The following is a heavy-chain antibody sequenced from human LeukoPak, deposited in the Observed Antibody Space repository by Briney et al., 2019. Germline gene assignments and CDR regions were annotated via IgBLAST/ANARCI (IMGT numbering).Heavy chain of an antibody. D-gene: IGHD6-19*01. V-gene: IGHV3-48*02. Sequence: GGSLRLSCAASGFTFSSYNMNWVRQAPGKGLEWVSYISSSSSTIYYADSVKGRFTISRDNAKNSLYLQMNSLRDEDTAVYYCARGSSGRGRPVDYWGQGTLVTVSS. CDR1: GFTFSSYN. CDR2: ISSSSSTI. CDR3: ARGSSGRGRPVDY. J-gene: IGHJ4*02.